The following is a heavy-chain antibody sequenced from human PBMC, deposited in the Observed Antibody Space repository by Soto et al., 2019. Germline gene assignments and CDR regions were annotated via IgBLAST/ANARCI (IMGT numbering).Heavy chain of an antibody. Sequence: QVQLQQWGAGLLKPSETLSLTCAVYGGSFSDYYWSWIRQPPGKGLEWIGEINHSGSTNYNPSLKSRVSISIATPKNQFSLNLSSVTAADTAVYYCARATLGYCTGGRCYLPYFDHWGQGTLVTVSS. CDR3: ARATLGYCTGGRCYLPYFDH. CDR1: GGSFSDYY. D-gene: IGHD2-15*01. CDR2: INHSGST. V-gene: IGHV4-34*01. J-gene: IGHJ4*02.